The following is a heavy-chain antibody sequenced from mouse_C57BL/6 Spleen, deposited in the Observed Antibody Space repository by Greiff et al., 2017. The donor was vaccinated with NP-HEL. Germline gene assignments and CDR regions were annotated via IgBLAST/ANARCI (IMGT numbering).Heavy chain of an antibody. CDR2: IYPGDGDT. D-gene: IGHD2-2*01. V-gene: IGHV1-82*01. CDR1: GYAFSSSW. Sequence: QVQLQQSGPELVKPGASVKISCKASGYAFSSSWMNWVKQRPGKGLEWIGRIYPGDGDTNYNGKFKGKATLTADKSSSTAYMQLSSLTSEDSAVYFCARWRLYGYDRWYFDVWGTGTTVTVSS. CDR3: ARWRLYGYDRWYFDV. J-gene: IGHJ1*03.